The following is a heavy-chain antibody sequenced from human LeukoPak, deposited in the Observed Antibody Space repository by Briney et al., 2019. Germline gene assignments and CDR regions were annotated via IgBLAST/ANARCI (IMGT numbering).Heavy chain of an antibody. D-gene: IGHD3-10*01. J-gene: IGHJ5*02. Sequence: GGSLRLSGAASGFTVSSNYMSWVRQAPGKGLEWVSVIYSGGSTYYADSVKGRFTISRDNSKNTLYLQMNSLRAEDTAVYYCASLNPGDWFDPWGQGTLVTVSS. CDR2: IYSGGST. CDR1: GFTVSSNY. V-gene: IGHV3-53*01. CDR3: ASLNPGDWFDP.